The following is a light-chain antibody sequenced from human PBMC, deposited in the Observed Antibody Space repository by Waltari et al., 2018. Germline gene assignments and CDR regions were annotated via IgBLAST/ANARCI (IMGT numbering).Light chain of an antibody. CDR1: RSLSSSSNNKIS. CDR2: CAS. Sequence: DIVMTQSPDFLAVSLGERATINCRSSRSLSSSSNNKISLAWYQQKPGLPPKLLIYCASNRESCVPDRFSVRGSGTDFTLTISSLHAEDMAIYYCHQYSFSSSFGSGT. CDR3: HQYSFSSS. J-gene: IGKJ3*01. V-gene: IGKV4-1*01.